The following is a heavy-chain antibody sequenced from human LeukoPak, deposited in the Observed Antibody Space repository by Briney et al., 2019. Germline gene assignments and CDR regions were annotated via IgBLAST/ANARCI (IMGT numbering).Heavy chain of an antibody. Sequence: ASVKVSCKASGYTFTGYYMHWVRQAPGQGLEWMGWINPNSGGTNYAQKFQGRVTMTRDTSISTAYMELSRLRSDDTAVYYCARAMSYSGYDSRDPTFDYWGQGTLVTVSS. V-gene: IGHV1-2*02. J-gene: IGHJ4*02. CDR3: ARAMSYSGYDSRDPTFDY. CDR2: INPNSGGT. D-gene: IGHD5-12*01. CDR1: GYTFTGYY.